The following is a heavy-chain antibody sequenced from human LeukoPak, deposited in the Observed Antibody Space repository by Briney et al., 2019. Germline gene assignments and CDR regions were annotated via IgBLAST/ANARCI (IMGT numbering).Heavy chain of an antibody. D-gene: IGHD6-13*01. CDR1: GGSISSGGYY. CDR3: ARAVAAAGRRKDY. V-gene: IGHV4-30-2*01. Sequence: SETLSLTCTVSGGSISSGGYYWSWIRQPPGKGLEWIGYIYHSGSTYYNPALKSRVTISVDRSKNQFSLKLSSVTAADTAVYYCARAVAAAGRRKDYWGQGTLVTVSS. J-gene: IGHJ4*02. CDR2: IYHSGST.